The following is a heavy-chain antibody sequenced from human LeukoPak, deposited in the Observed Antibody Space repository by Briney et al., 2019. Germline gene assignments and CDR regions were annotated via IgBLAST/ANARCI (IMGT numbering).Heavy chain of an antibody. V-gene: IGHV4-59*01. D-gene: IGHD1-26*01. Sequence: SETLSLTCTVSGGSISSYYWSWIRQPPGKGLEWIGYIYYSGSTNYNPSLKSRVTISVDTSKNQFSLKLSSVTAADTAVYYCAGEVGATLYYYGMDVWGQGTTVTVSS. CDR3: AGEVGATLYYYGMDV. J-gene: IGHJ6*02. CDR1: GGSISSYY. CDR2: IYYSGST.